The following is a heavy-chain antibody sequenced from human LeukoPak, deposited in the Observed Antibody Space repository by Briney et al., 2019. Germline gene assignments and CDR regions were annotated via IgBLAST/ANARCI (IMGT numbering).Heavy chain of an antibody. CDR2: INTNTGNP. Sequence: GASVKVSCKASGYTFTSYAMNWVRQAPGQGLEWMGWINTNTGNPMYAQGFTGRFVFSLDTSVSTAYLQISSLKAEDTAVYYCARDGVITAAAEILNWFDPWGQGTLVTVSS. J-gene: IGHJ5*02. CDR1: GYTFTSYA. D-gene: IGHD6-13*01. V-gene: IGHV7-4-1*02. CDR3: ARDGVITAAAEILNWFDP.